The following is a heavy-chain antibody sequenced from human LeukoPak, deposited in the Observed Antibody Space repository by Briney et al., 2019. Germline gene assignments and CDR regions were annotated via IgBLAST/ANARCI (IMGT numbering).Heavy chain of an antibody. D-gene: IGHD2-2*01. CDR3: ARWYCSSNTCYYDY. V-gene: IGHV3-13*01. CDR2: IGTAGDT. J-gene: IGHJ4*02. CDR1: GFTFSSYD. Sequence: GGSLRLSCAASGFTFSSYDMHWVRQATGKGLEWVSAIGTAGDTYYADSVKGRFTISRDNSKNTLYLQMNSLRAEDTAVYYCARWYCSSNTCYYDYWGQGTLVTVSS.